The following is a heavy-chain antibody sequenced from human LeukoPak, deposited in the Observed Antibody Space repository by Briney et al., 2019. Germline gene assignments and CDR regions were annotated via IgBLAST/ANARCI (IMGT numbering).Heavy chain of an antibody. D-gene: IGHD6-13*01. CDR2: ISGSGGST. Sequence: GGSLRLSCAASGFTFTNYAMSWVRQAPGKGLEWVSAISGSGGSTYYADSVKGRFTISRDNSKNTLYLQMNSLRAEDSAVYYCAKDRETYSSSWYGHYWGQGTLVTVSS. V-gene: IGHV3-23*01. CDR3: AKDRETYSSSWYGHY. CDR1: GFTFTNYA. J-gene: IGHJ4*02.